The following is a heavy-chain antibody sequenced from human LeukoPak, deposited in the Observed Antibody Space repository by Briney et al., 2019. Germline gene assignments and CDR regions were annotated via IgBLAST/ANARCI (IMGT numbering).Heavy chain of an antibody. V-gene: IGHV5-51*01. J-gene: IGHJ6*02. D-gene: IGHD6-19*01. Sequence: GESLKISCKGSGYSFTSYWIGWVRQMPGKGLEWMGIIYPGDSDTRYSPSFQGQVTISADKSISTAYLQWSSLKASDTAMYYCARLGGYRDYYYYYGMDVWGQGTTVTVFS. CDR3: ARLGGYRDYYYYYGMDV. CDR2: IYPGDSDT. CDR1: GYSFTSYW.